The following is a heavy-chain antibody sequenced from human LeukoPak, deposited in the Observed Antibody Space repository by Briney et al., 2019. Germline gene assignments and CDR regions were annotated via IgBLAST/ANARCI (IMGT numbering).Heavy chain of an antibody. J-gene: IGHJ4*02. V-gene: IGHV4-39*01. CDR2: IYYSCTT. Sequence: KSSETLSLTWTVSGGSIRSRTYYWGWLRPPPGQGLESGGSIYYSCTTYYNPSLKSRVSISVDTSKNQLSLKLSSVTAADTAVYYCARLNYYTLSGYYFDYWGQGTLVTVSS. CDR3: ARLNYYTLSGYYFDY. CDR1: GGSIRSRTYY. D-gene: IGHD3-22*01.